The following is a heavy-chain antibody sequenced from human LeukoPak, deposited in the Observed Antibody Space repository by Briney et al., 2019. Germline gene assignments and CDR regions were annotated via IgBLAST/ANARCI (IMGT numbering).Heavy chain of an antibody. CDR2: VNHSGTA. D-gene: IGHD1-26*01. J-gene: IGHJ3*02. V-gene: IGHV4-34*01. CDR3: ASLNPFSGRRNAFDI. CDR1: GGSFSGYY. Sequence: SETLSLTCAVHGGSFSGYYWSWIRQPPGQGLEWIGEVNHSGTASYNPSLESRVTISVDTSESQSSLNVYFVTAADTAVYYCASLNPFSGRRNAFDIWGQGAMVTVSS.